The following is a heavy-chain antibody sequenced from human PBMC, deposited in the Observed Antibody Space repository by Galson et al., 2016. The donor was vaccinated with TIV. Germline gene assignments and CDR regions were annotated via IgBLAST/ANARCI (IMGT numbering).Heavy chain of an antibody. Sequence: SVKVSCKASGYTFTSYDINWVRQATGQGLEWMGWMNPNSGNTGYAQNLRGRVTMTRNTSVRTAYMELSSLRSEDTAVYYCARSGDYGDYWGQGTLVTVSS. V-gene: IGHV1-8*02. CDR2: MNPNSGNT. D-gene: IGHD4-17*01. J-gene: IGHJ4*02. CDR1: GYTFTSYD. CDR3: ARSGDYGDY.